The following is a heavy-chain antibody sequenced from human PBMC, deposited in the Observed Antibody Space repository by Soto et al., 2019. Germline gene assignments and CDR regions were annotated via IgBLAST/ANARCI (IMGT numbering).Heavy chain of an antibody. J-gene: IGHJ3*02. D-gene: IGHD4-4*01. CDR3: ARTFLYVEYGNDAFEI. CDR2: ISAYNGNT. V-gene: IGHV1-18*01. Sequence: ASVKVSCKASGYTFTSYGISWLRQAPGQGLEWMGWISAYNGNTNYAQKLQGRGTMTTDASTSTGYMELRSRGSDDTAVYYCARTFLYVEYGNDAFEIWGQGTIVTV. CDR1: GYTFTSYG.